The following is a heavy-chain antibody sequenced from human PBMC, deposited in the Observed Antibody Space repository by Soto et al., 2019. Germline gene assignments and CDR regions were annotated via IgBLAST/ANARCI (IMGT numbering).Heavy chain of an antibody. CDR2: IFSSGST. J-gene: IGHJ4*02. CDR1: GVSINTFY. D-gene: IGHD5-12*01. V-gene: IGHV4-4*07. Sequence: SDTLSLTYTVSGVSINTFYWSWVRHPAGKGLWWIGRIFSSGSTSFNPSLESRVAMSVDTSKNHFSLNLSSVTAADMAVYYCAREGSYSAYNFAHGIQLWSFDFWGQGALVTVSS. CDR3: AREGSYSAYNFAHGIQLWSFDF.